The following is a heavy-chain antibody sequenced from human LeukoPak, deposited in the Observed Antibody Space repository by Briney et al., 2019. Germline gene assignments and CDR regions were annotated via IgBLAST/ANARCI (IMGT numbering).Heavy chain of an antibody. CDR2: INSDGSTT. CDR3: IRGLGGGSDY. Sequence: GGSLRLSCAASGFSFSGSWMHWVRQAPAKGLVCVSRINSDGSTTTYADSVQGRFTISRDNAKNTLYLQMNSLRAEDTAVYYCIRGLGGGSDYWGLGTLVTVTS. CDR1: GFSFSGSW. V-gene: IGHV3-74*03. D-gene: IGHD4-23*01. J-gene: IGHJ4*02.